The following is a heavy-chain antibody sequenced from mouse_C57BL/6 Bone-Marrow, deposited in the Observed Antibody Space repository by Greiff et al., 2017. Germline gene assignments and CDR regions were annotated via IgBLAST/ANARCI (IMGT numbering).Heavy chain of an antibody. J-gene: IGHJ3*01. V-gene: IGHV14-4*01. CDR1: GFNIKDDY. D-gene: IGHD2-4*01. Sequence: EVKLQQSGAELVRPGASVKLSCTASGFNIKDDYMHWVKQRPEQGLEWIGWIDPENGDTEYASKFQGKATITADPSSKPADLQLSSLTSEDTAVYYFLYYEYEAWFAYWGQGTLVTVSA. CDR3: LYYEYEAWFAY. CDR2: IDPENGDT.